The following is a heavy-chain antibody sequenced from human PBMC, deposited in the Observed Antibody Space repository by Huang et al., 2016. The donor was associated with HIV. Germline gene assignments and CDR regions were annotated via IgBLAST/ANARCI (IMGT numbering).Heavy chain of an antibody. Sequence: ELQLVESGGGFVQPGGSLRLSCAASGYTLRDHWMHWVRQAPGKGLGGVSSMNRDGRSTTYADSVKCRFTISRDNAKNTLYLQMKGLRVEDTAVYYCTRVAAGDWYFDLWGRGTLVTVSA. CDR3: TRVAAGDWYFDL. J-gene: IGHJ2*01. CDR2: MNRDGRST. V-gene: IGHV3-74*01. D-gene: IGHD3-10*01. CDR1: GYTLRDHW.